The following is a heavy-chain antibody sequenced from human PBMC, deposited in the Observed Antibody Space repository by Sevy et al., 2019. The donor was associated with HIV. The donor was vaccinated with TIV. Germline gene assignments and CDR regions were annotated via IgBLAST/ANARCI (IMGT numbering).Heavy chain of an antibody. CDR2: IYSGGST. Sequence: GGSLRLSCAASGFTVSSNYMSWVRQAPGKGLEWVSVIYSGGSTYYADSVKGRFTISRDNSKNTLYLQMSSLRAEDTAVYYCARDIAVAGNDAFDIWGQGTMVTV. CDR1: GFTVSSNY. CDR3: ARDIAVAGNDAFDI. V-gene: IGHV3-53*01. D-gene: IGHD6-19*01. J-gene: IGHJ3*02.